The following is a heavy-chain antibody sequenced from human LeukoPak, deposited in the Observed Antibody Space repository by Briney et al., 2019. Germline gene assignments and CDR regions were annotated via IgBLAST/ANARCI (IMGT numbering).Heavy chain of an antibody. D-gene: IGHD6-13*01. J-gene: IGHJ4*02. Sequence: KPSETLSLTCTVSGGSISSSSYYWGWIRQPPGKGLEWIGSIYYSGSTYYNPSLKSRVTISVDTSKNQFSLKLSSVTAADTAVYYCARGVSSSWYYDWGQGTLVTVSS. CDR2: IYYSGST. CDR1: GGSISSSSYY. V-gene: IGHV4-39*07. CDR3: ARGVSSSWYYD.